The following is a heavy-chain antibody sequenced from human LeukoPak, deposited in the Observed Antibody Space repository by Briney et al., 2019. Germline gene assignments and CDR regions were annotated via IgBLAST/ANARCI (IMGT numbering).Heavy chain of an antibody. D-gene: IGHD1-26*01. CDR2: IIPIFGTA. V-gene: IGHV1-69*01. CDR3: ARSLSGGSYFDY. CDR1: GGTFSSYA. J-gene: IGHJ4*02. Sequence: ASVKVSCKASGGTFSSYAISWVRQAPGQGLEWKGGIIPIFGTANYAQKFQGRVTITADESTSTAYMELSSLRSEDTAVYYCARSLSGGSYFDYWGQGTLVTVSS.